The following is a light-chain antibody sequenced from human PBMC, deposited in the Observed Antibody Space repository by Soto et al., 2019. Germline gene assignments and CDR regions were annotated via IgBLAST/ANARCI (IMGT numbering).Light chain of an antibody. V-gene: IGKV1-5*01. Sequence: IQMTQSPPTLSASVGERVTITCRASQNINNWLAWYQQKPGQAPKLLISDASTLESGVPLRFSGSGSGTQLTLVISRLQPDDFATYYCQQYYSSHPGTFGRGTKVEI. CDR2: DAS. J-gene: IGKJ1*01. CDR1: QNINNW. CDR3: QQYYSSHPGT.